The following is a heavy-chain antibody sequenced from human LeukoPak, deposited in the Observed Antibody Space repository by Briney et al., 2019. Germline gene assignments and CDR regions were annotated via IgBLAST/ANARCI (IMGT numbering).Heavy chain of an antibody. J-gene: IGHJ4*01. D-gene: IGHD2-8*01. CDR2: NSGSGSDI. CDR1: GFGFRDSY. Sequence: TGGSLRLSCVVSGFGFRDSYMTWIRQTPGKGLEWLAYNSGSGSDIYYADSVKGRFTISRDNAKNSLYLQMNSLRPDDTALYYCSTDPRLLIYWGHGTLVTVSS. V-gene: IGHV3-11*01. CDR3: STDPRLLIY.